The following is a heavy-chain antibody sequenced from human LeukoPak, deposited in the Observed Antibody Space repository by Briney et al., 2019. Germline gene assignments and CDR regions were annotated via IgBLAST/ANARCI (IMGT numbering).Heavy chain of an antibody. D-gene: IGHD3-10*01. J-gene: IGHJ3*02. CDR3: FRAFDT. CDR2: ISHSGST. CDR1: GGSFSGYY. Sequence: PSETLSLTCVVHGGSFSGYYWSWVRQPPGKGLEWIGEISHSGSTNYNPSLKRRVTISVDTSKNQFSLKLSSVTAADTAMYYCFRAFDTWGQGTMVTVSS. V-gene: IGHV4-34*01.